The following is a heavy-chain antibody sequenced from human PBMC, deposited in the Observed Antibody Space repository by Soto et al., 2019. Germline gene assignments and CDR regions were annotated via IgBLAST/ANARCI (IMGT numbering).Heavy chain of an antibody. D-gene: IGHD3-9*01. CDR3: ARSYDDRLTGYSQDAFDS. Sequence: ASVKVSCKASGYTFSNYAMHWVRQAPGERLEWMGWINAGNGNTKYSQKFQGRVTITRDTSASTAYMALSSLRSEDTAVYYCARSYDDRLTGYSQDAFDSWRQGTVVTVSS. CDR1: GYTFSNYA. V-gene: IGHV1-3*01. J-gene: IGHJ3*02. CDR2: INAGNGNT.